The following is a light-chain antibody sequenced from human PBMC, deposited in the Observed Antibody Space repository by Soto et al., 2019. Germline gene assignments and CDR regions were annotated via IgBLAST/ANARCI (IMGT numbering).Light chain of an antibody. CDR1: QSVGYW. V-gene: IGKV1-5*01. CDR2: DAS. CDR3: QHMRT. Sequence: IQMTQSPSTLSASVGDRVTITCRASQSVGYWLAWYQQKPGKAPKFLIYDASTLESGVPSRFSGSGFGTEFSLTISSLQPDDFGSYYCQHMRTFGQGTKVDIK. J-gene: IGKJ1*01.